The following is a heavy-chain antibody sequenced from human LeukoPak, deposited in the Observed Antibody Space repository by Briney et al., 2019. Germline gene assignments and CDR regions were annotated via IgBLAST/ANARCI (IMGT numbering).Heavy chain of an antibody. Sequence: ASVKVSCKASGYTFTGYHMHWVRQAPGQGLEWMGWINPNSGGTNYAQKFQGRVTMTRDTSISTAYMELSRLRSDDTAVYYCARPLYDFWSGYLYYWGQGTLVTVSS. CDR1: GYTFTGYH. CDR3: ARPLYDFWSGYLYY. CDR2: INPNSGGT. D-gene: IGHD3-3*01. J-gene: IGHJ4*02. V-gene: IGHV1-2*02.